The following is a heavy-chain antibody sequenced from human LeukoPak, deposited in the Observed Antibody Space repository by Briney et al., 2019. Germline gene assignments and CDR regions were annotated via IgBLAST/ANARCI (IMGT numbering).Heavy chain of an antibody. J-gene: IGHJ5*02. CDR2: IIPIFGTA. CDR3: ARETGTGDNWFDP. V-gene: IGHV1-69*05. Sequence: ASVKVSCKSSGYTFTGYYMHWVRQAPGQGLEWMGGIIPIFGTANYAQKFQGRVTITTDESTSTAYMELSSLRSEDTAVYYCARETGTGDNWFDPWGQGTLVTVSS. CDR1: GYTFTGYY. D-gene: IGHD1-7*01.